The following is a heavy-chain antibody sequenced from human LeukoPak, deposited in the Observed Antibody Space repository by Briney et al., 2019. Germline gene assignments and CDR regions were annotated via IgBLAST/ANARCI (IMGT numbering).Heavy chain of an antibody. V-gene: IGHV1-18*01. CDR3: ARGREAGYCSGGSCYADEDAFDI. CDR1: GYTFTSYG. J-gene: IGHJ3*02. CDR2: ISAYNGNT. Sequence: ASVKVSCKASGYTFTSYGISWVRQAPGQGLEWMGWISAYNGNTNYAQKLQGRVTMTTDTSTSTAYMELRSLRSDDTAVYYCARGREAGYCSGGSCYADEDAFDIWGQGTMVTVSS. D-gene: IGHD2-15*01.